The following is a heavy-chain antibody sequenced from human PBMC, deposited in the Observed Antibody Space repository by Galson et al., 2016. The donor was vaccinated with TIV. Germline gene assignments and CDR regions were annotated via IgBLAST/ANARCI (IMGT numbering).Heavy chain of an antibody. Sequence: SLRLSCAASGFTFEDYAMHWVRQAPGKGLEWVSGINWNSGRMGYADSVKGRFTISRDNAKNSLYLQLNSLRGEDTALYSCAKGIGAGWKGPTLDYWGRGTLFSVSS. CDR1: GFTFEDYA. J-gene: IGHJ4*02. CDR3: AKGIGAGWKGPTLDY. V-gene: IGHV3-9*01. D-gene: IGHD6-19*01. CDR2: INWNSGRM.